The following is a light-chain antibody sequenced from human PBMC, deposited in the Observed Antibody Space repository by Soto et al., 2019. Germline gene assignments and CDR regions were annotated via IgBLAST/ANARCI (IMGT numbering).Light chain of an antibody. J-gene: IGKJ1*01. V-gene: IGKV3-15*01. Sequence: EIVMTQSTATLSVSPGERATLSCGASQSVSSYLAWYQQKPGQAPRLLIYGASTRASGIPARFSGSASGTDFTLTISSLQSEDFAVYYCKQYNNGWTFGQGTKVEI. CDR2: GAS. CDR3: KQYNNGWT. CDR1: QSVSSY.